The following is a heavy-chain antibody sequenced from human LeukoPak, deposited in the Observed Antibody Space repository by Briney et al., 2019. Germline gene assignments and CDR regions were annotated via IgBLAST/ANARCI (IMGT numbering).Heavy chain of an antibody. J-gene: IGHJ3*02. CDR2: IHYSGIN. CDR1: GGSIIGYY. CDR3: ARHLDSLGALDI. V-gene: IGHV4-59*08. Sequence: PSETLSLTCTVSGGSIIGYYWSWIRQPPGKVLERIGYIHYSGINNSNPSLKSRVTISVDTSKNQLSPKLTSVTAADTAVYYCARHLDSLGALDIWGQGTMVTVSS. D-gene: IGHD2-21*01.